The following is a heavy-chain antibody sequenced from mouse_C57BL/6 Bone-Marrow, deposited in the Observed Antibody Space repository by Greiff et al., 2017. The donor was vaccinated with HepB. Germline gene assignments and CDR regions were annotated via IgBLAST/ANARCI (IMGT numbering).Heavy chain of an antibody. CDR2: ISDGGSYT. CDR1: GFTFSSYA. D-gene: IGHD1-1*01. Sequence: EVQRVESGGGLVKPGGSLKLSCAASGFTFSSYAMSWVRQTPEKRLEWVATISDGGSYTYYPDNVKGRFTISRDNAKNNLYLQMSHLKSEDTAMYYCARDRLNYGSSYVDWFAYWAKGLWSLSLQ. CDR3: ARDRLNYGSSYVDWFAY. V-gene: IGHV5-4*01. J-gene: IGHJ3*01.